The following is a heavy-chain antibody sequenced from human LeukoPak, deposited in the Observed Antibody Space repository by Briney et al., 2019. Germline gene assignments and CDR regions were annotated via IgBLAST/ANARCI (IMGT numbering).Heavy chain of an antibody. CDR1: GFTFSNYG. CDR3: ARGGAMVRGVSPLDY. CDR2: ISGSSSYI. J-gene: IGHJ4*02. Sequence: GGSLRLPCAASGFTFSNYGMHWVRQAPGKGLEWVSSISGSSSYINYGDSVKGRFTISRDNAMNFLYLQMNSLRAEDTAVYYCARGGAMVRGVSPLDYWGQGTLVTVSS. D-gene: IGHD3-10*01. V-gene: IGHV3-21*01.